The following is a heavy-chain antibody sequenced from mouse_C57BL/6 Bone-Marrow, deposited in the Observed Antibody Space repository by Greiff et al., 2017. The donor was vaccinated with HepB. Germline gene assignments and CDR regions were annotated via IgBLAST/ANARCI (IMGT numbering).Heavy chain of an antibody. Sequence: EVQLQQSGAELVKPGASVKLSCTASGFNIKDYYMHWVKQRTEQGLEWIGRIDPEDGETKYAPNFQGKASITADTSSNTAYLQLSSLTSEDTAVYYCASHYDWGAWFAYWGQGTLVTVSA. CDR2: IDPEDGET. D-gene: IGHD2-4*01. J-gene: IGHJ3*01. V-gene: IGHV14-2*01. CDR3: ASHYDWGAWFAY. CDR1: GFNIKDYY.